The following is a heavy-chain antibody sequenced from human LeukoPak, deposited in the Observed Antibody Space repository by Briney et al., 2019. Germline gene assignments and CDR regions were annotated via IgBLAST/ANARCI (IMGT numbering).Heavy chain of an antibody. J-gene: IGHJ6*03. CDR2: LNPNSGNT. CDR1: GYTFTSYD. V-gene: IGHV1-8*03. D-gene: IGHD2-15*01. Sequence: GASVKVSCKASGYTFTSYDINWVRQATGQGLEWMGWLNPNSGNTGYAQKFQGRVTITRDTSINTAYMELSSLRSEDTAVYYCARVLRYCSGGNCYSGGLGYMDVWGKGTTVTISS. CDR3: ARVLRYCSGGNCYSGGLGYMDV.